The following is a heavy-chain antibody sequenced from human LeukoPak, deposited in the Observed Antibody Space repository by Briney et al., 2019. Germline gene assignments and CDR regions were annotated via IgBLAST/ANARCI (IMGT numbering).Heavy chain of an antibody. V-gene: IGHV3-30*04. J-gene: IGHJ3*02. CDR2: ISYDGSNK. CDR3: ARVAHIVVVTAIPGAFDI. D-gene: IGHD2-21*02. CDR1: GFTFSSYA. Sequence: GGSLRLSCAASGFTFSSYAMHWVRQAPGKGLEWVAVISYDGSNKYYADFVKGRFTISRDNSKNTLYLQMNSLRAEDTAVYYCARVAHIVVVTAIPGAFDIWGQGTMVTVSS.